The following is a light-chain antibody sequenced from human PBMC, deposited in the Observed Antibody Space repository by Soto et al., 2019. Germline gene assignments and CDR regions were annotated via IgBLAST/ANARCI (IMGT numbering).Light chain of an antibody. Sequence: SYELTQPLSVSVALGQTARVTCGGNNIGSKNVHWYQQKPGQAPVLVIYRDTYRPSGIPERFSGSNSGNTATLTIGRAQGGDEADYYCHMWDSSTVVFGGGTKVTVL. V-gene: IGLV3-9*01. J-gene: IGLJ3*02. CDR1: NIGSKN. CDR3: HMWDSSTVV. CDR2: RDT.